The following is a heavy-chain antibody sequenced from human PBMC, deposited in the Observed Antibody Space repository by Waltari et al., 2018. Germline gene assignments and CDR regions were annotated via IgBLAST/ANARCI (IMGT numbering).Heavy chain of an antibody. CDR2: MNPNSGNT. CDR3: AVEGSSGNWFDP. D-gene: IGHD2-15*01. V-gene: IGHV1-8*03. J-gene: IGHJ5*02. CDR1: GYTFTSYD. Sequence: QVQLVQSGAEVKKPGASVKVSCKASGYTFTSYDIHWLRQATGQGLEWMGWMNPNSGNTGYAQKFQGRVTITRNTSISTAYMELSSLRSEDTAVYYCAVEGSSGNWFDPWGQGTLVTVSS.